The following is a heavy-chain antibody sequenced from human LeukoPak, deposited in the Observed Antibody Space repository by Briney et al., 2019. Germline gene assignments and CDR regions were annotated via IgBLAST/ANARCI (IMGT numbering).Heavy chain of an antibody. Sequence: SETLSLTCTVSGGSISSYYWSWIRQPPGKGLEWIGYIYYSGSTNYNPSLKSRVTISVDTSKNQFSLKLSSVTAADTAVYYCARDILLWYAFDIWGQGTMVTVSS. CDR3: ARDILLWYAFDI. CDR1: GGSISSYY. D-gene: IGHD2-2*01. V-gene: IGHV4-59*01. J-gene: IGHJ3*02. CDR2: IYYSGST.